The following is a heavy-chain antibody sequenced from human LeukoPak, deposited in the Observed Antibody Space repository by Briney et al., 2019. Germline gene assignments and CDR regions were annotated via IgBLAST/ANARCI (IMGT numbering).Heavy chain of an antibody. V-gene: IGHV3-21*01. J-gene: IGHJ4*02. CDR1: GFTFSTYT. Sequence: GGSLRLSCTASGFTFSTYTMNWVRQAPGKGLEWVSSLSSNNRYIYYGDSMKGRFTVSRDNAKNSLYLQMNSLRAEDTAVYYCAREGKDQDFDYWGQGTLVTVSS. CDR2: LSSNNRYI. D-gene: IGHD3-10*01. CDR3: AREGKDQDFDY.